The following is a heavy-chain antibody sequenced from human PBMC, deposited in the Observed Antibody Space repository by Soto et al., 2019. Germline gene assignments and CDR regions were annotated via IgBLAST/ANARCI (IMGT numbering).Heavy chain of an antibody. CDR1: GGTFSSYA. V-gene: IGHV1-69*06. Sequence: QVQLVQSGAKVKKPGSSVKVSCKASGGTFSSYAISWVRQAPGQGLEWMGGIIPIFGTANYAQKFQGRVTITADKATSTAYMELSSLRSEDTAVYYCARSGDIVATIVGGSFDYWGQGTLVTVSS. J-gene: IGHJ4*02. CDR3: ARSGDIVATIVGGSFDY. D-gene: IGHD5-12*01. CDR2: IIPIFGTA.